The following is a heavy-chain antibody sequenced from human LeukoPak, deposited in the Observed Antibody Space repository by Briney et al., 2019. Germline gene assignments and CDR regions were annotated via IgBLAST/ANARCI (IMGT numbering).Heavy chain of an antibody. CDR2: ISWNSGSI. V-gene: IGHV3-9*01. Sequence: GGSLRLSCAASGFTFDDYAMHWVRQAPGKGLEWVSGISWNSGSIGYADSVKGRFTISRDNAKNSLYLQMNSLRAEDTALYYCAKADSDSWSGNTGENWFDPWGQGTLVTVSS. D-gene: IGHD3-3*01. CDR1: GFTFDDYA. J-gene: IGHJ5*02. CDR3: AKADSDSWSGNTGENWFDP.